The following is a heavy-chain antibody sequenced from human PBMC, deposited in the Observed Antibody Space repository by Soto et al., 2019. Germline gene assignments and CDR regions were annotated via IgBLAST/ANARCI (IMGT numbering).Heavy chain of an antibody. CDR3: ARLGPFGSTYN. J-gene: IGHJ4*02. CDR1: GGSISISSYY. Sequence: PSDTLSLTCTVSGGSISISSYYWGWIRQPPGKGLEWIGSIYYSGSTYYNPSLKSRVTISVDTSKNQFSLKLSSVTAADTAVYYCARLGPFGSTYNWGQGIMVTVSS. CDR2: IYYSGST. V-gene: IGHV4-39*01. D-gene: IGHD2-2*01.